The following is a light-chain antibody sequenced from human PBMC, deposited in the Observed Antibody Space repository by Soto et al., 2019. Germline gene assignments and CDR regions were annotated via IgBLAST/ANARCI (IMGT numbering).Light chain of an antibody. CDR2: WAS. CDR1: QSVLYNSNNKNY. V-gene: IGKV4-1*01. Sequence: DIVMTQSPDSLAVSLGERATINCKSSQSVLYNSNNKNYLAWYQQKPGQPPKLLIYWASTRESRVPDRFSGSGSGTEFTLTISTLQAEDVAVYYCQQYYSIPFTFGGGTKVES. CDR3: QQYYSIPFT. J-gene: IGKJ4*01.